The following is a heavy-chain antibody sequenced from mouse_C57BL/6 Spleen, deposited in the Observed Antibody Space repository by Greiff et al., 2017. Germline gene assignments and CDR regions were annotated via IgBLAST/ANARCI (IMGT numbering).Heavy chain of an antibody. J-gene: IGHJ2*01. CDR1: GFTFSSYA. D-gene: IGHD2-3*01. V-gene: IGHV5-4*03. CDR3: ASDGCCPFDY. Sequence: EVKVVESGGGLVKPGGSLKLSCAASGFTFSSYAMSWVRQTPEKRLEWVATISDGGSSTYYPDTVKGRFTISRGNAKNNLYLQMRHLKSEDTALYYCASDGCCPFDYWGQGTTLTVSS. CDR2: ISDGGSST.